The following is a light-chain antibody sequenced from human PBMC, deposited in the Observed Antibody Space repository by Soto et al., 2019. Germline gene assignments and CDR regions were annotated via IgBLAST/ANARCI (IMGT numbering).Light chain of an antibody. V-gene: IGLV2-14*01. CDR2: DVS. J-gene: IGLJ1*01. CDR1: SSDVGGYNY. Sequence: QSVLTQPASVSGSPGQSITISCTGTSSDVGGYNYVSWYQQHPGKAPKLMIYDVSNRPSGVSNRFSGSKSGNTASLTISGLQAEDEADYYCSSSTSSSTLGVFGTGTKLTVL. CDR3: SSSTSSSTLGV.